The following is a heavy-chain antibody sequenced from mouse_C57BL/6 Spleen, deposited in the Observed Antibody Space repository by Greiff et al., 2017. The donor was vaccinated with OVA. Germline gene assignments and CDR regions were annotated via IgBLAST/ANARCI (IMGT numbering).Heavy chain of an antibody. CDR3: TRGSSTDY. J-gene: IGHJ4*01. V-gene: IGHV1-15*01. CDR2: IDPETGGT. D-gene: IGHD1-1*01. Sequence: VQLQQSGAELVRPGASVTLSCKASGYTFTDYEMHWVKQTPVHGLEWIGAIDPETGGTAYNQKFKGKAILTADRSSSTAYMELRSLTSEDSAVYYCTRGSSTDYWGQGTSVTVSS. CDR1: GYTFTDYE.